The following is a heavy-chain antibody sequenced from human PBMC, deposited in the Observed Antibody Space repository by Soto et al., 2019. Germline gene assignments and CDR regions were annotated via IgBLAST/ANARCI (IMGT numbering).Heavy chain of an antibody. D-gene: IGHD2-15*01. CDR1: GGSISSGGYY. CDR2: IYYSGST. Sequence: SETLSLTCTVSGGSISSGGYYWSWIRQHPGKGLEWIGYIYYSGSTYYNPSLKSRVTISVDTSKNQFSLKLSSVTAADTAVYYCARELRPTVGYSGAFDIWGQGTMVTVSS. CDR3: ARELRPTVGYSGAFDI. V-gene: IGHV4-31*03. J-gene: IGHJ3*02.